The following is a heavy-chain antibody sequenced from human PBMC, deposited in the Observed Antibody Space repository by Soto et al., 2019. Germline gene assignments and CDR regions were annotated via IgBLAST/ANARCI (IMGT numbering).Heavy chain of an antibody. V-gene: IGHV4-30-2*01. CDR2: IYHSGST. Sequence: SETLSLTCAVSGGSISSGGYSWSWIRQPPGKGLEWIGHIYHSGSTNYNPSLKSRVTISVDTSKNQFSLKLSSVTAADTAVYYCARDQLEGNWFDPWGQGTLVTVSS. CDR3: ARDQLEGNWFDP. CDR1: GGSISSGGYS. D-gene: IGHD1-1*01. J-gene: IGHJ5*02.